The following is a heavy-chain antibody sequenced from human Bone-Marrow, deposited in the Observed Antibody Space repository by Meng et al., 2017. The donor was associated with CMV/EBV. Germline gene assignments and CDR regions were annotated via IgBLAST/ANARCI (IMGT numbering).Heavy chain of an antibody. D-gene: IGHD3-16*01. CDR1: GYTFTSYD. Sequence: ASVKVSCKASGYTFTSYDINWVRQATGQGLEWMGWMNPNSGNTGYAQKFQGRVTITRDTSISTAYMELSSLRSEDTAGYYCARGVGATMGRDYWGQGTLVTVSS. CDR2: MNPNSGNT. V-gene: IGHV1-8*03. J-gene: IGHJ4*02. CDR3: ARGVGATMGRDY.